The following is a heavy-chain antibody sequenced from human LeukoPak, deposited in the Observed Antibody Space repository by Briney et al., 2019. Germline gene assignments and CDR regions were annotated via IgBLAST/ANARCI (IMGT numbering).Heavy chain of an antibody. CDR1: GGSISSTSYF. D-gene: IGHD2-21*02. CDR3: ARDDGRGVVTPY. CDR2: IYHSEST. Sequence: SQTLSLTCAVSGGSISSTSYFRSWIRQPPGKDLEWIGYIYHSESTYYNPSLKSRVTISVDTSRNQFSLKLSSVTAADTAVYYCARDDGRGVVTPYWGQGTLVTVSS. J-gene: IGHJ4*02. V-gene: IGHV4-30-2*01.